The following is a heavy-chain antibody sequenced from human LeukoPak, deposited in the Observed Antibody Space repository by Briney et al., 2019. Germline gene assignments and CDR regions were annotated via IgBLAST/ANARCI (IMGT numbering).Heavy chain of an antibody. V-gene: IGHV3-64D*09. CDR3: VKSSGGSYLN. Sequence: GGSLRLSCAASGFSLNDYAIHWVRQTPGKGLEYVSAITSSGGSTYYADSVRGRFTISRDNAKNTLYLQMSSLRAEDTAVYYCVKSSGGSYLNWGQGALVTVSS. D-gene: IGHD2-15*01. CDR2: ITSSGGST. J-gene: IGHJ1*01. CDR1: GFSLNDYA.